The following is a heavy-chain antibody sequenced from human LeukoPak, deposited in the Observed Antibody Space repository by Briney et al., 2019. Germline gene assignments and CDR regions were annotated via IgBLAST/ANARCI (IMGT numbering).Heavy chain of an antibody. V-gene: IGHV3-23*01. CDR3: AAGWYSGSTDY. CDR1: GFTFSSYA. D-gene: IGHD1-26*01. CDR2: ISGSGGST. J-gene: IGHJ4*02. Sequence: GGSLRLSCAASGFTFSSYAMSWVRQAPGKGLEWVSAISGSGGSTYYADSVKGRFTISRDNSKNTLYLQMNSLRAEDTAVYFCAAGWYSGSTDYWGPGTLVTVSS.